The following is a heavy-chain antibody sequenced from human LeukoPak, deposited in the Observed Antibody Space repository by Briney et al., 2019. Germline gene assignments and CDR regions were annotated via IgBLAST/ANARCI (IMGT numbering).Heavy chain of an antibody. CDR1: GGTFSSYA. CDR2: IIPIFGTA. J-gene: IGHJ6*04. Sequence: SVKVSCKASGGTFSSYAISWVRQAPGQGLEWMGGIIPIFGTANYAQKFQGRVTITADKSTSTAYMELSSLRSEDAAVYYCARHISMVRGVIGSYYYYRVDVWGKGTTVTVCS. D-gene: IGHD3-10*01. CDR3: ARHISMVRGVIGSYYYYRVDV. V-gene: IGHV1-69*06.